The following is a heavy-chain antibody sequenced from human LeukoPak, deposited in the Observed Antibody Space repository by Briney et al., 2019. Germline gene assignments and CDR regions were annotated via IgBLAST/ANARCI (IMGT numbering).Heavy chain of an antibody. D-gene: IGHD6-19*01. CDR1: GYTFTGYY. V-gene: IGHV1-2*02. CDR3: ARATKVVSGKAAWFDP. J-gene: IGHJ5*02. Sequence: ASVKVSCKASGYTFTGYYIYWVRQAPGQGLEWMGWINSDSGGTNNAQKFQGRVTMTRDTSISTAYMGVSSLRSDDTAVYYCARATKVVSGKAAWFDPWGQGTLVTVSS. CDR2: INSDSGGT.